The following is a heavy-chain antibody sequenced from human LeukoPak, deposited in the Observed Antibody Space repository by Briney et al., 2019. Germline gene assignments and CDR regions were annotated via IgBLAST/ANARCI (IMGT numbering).Heavy chain of an antibody. J-gene: IGHJ6*02. CDR2: IYYSGST. Sequence: SETLSLTCTVSGGSISSGGYYWSWIRQHPGKGLEWIVYIYYSGSTYYNPSLESRVTISVDTSKNQFSLKLSSVTAADTAVYYCARVPPHRDGYNRHYYYYGMDVWGQGTTVTVSS. V-gene: IGHV4-31*03. CDR3: ARVPPHRDGYNRHYYYYGMDV. D-gene: IGHD5-24*01. CDR1: GGSISSGGYY.